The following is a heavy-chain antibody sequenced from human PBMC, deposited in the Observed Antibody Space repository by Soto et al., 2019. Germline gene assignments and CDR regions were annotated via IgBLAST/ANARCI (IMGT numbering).Heavy chain of an antibody. J-gene: IGHJ4*02. D-gene: IGHD3-3*01. Sequence: SETLSLTCTVSGGSISSSSYYWGWIRQPPGKGLEWIGSIYYSGSTYYNPSLKSRVTISVDTSKNQFSLKLSSVTAADTAVYYCASYDFWSGYYDYWGQGTLVTVS. CDR3: ASYDFWSGYYDY. V-gene: IGHV4-39*01. CDR1: GGSISSSSYY. CDR2: IYYSGST.